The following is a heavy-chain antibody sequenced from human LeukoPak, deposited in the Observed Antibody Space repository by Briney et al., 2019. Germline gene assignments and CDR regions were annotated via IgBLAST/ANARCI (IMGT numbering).Heavy chain of an antibody. J-gene: IGHJ4*02. CDR1: GYTFTSYG. Sequence: ASVKVSCKASGYTFTSYGISWVRQAPGQGLEWMGWISAYNGNTNYAQKLQGRVTMTTDTSTSTAYMELRSLRSDATAVYYCARVVRYDFWSGYFDYWGQGTLVTVSS. CDR2: ISAYNGNT. D-gene: IGHD3-3*01. CDR3: ARVVRYDFWSGYFDY. V-gene: IGHV1-18*01.